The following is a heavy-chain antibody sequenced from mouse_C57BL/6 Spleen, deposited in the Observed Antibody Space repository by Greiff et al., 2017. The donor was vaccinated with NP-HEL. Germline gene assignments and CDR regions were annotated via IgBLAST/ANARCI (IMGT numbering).Heavy chain of an antibody. CDR2: IHPNSGST. D-gene: IGHD1-1*01. Sequence: QVQLQQPGAELVKPGASVKLSCKASGYTFTSYWMHWVKQRPGQGLEWIGMIHPNSGSTNYNEKFKSKATLTVDKSSSTAYMQLSSLTSEDSAVYYCAREGDYYYGSSLDYWGQGTTLTVFS. CDR3: AREGDYYYGSSLDY. J-gene: IGHJ2*01. V-gene: IGHV1-64*01. CDR1: GYTFTSYW.